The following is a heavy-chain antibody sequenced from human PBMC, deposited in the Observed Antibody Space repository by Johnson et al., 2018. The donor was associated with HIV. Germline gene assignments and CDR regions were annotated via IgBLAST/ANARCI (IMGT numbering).Heavy chain of an antibody. CDR1: GFTFSNAW. CDR3: ASTIDIVPTGRSYDAFDI. CDR2: IKSKTDGGTT. Sequence: VLLVESGGGLVKPGGSLRLSCVASGFTFSNAWMSWVRQAPGKGLEWVGRIKSKTDGGTTDYAAPVKGRFTISRDDSKNTLYLQMNSLTPEETAVYYCASTIDIVPTGRSYDAFDIWGQGTLVTVSS. D-gene: IGHD5-12*01. J-gene: IGHJ3*02. V-gene: IGHV3-15*01.